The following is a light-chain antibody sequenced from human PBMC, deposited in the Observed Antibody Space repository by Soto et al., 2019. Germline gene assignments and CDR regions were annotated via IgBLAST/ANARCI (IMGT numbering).Light chain of an antibody. J-gene: IGKJ4*01. Sequence: EIVLTQSPATLSLSPGERATLSCRASQSVSSYLAWYQQKPGQAPRLLIYDASNRATGIPARFSGSGSGTDLTLSLSSLEPEDFAVYYYQQRSNWPLTFGGGTKVEIK. CDR2: DAS. CDR3: QQRSNWPLT. CDR1: QSVSSY. V-gene: IGKV3-11*01.